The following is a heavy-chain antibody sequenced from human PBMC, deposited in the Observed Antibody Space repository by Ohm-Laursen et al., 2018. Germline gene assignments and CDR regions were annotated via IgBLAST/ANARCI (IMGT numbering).Heavy chain of an antibody. CDR1: GFSFSDYF. V-gene: IGHV3-11*04. CDR2: ISSSGSFI. D-gene: IGHD5-18*01. Sequence: SLRLSCSASGFSFSDYFMSWIRQAPGKGLEWISFISSSGSFIYYADSVKGRFTISRDNAKNMVYLQMNSLRVEDTAVYFCARLRSNTVTTIGLDYWGQGTLVTVSS. J-gene: IGHJ4*02. CDR3: ARLRSNTVTTIGLDY.